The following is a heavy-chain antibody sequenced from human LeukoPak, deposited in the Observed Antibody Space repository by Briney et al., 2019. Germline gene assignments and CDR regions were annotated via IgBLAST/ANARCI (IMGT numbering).Heavy chain of an antibody. CDR1: GFTFSSYS. CDR2: ISSSSYI. J-gene: IGHJ3*02. CDR3: ARENNAFDI. Sequence: GGSLRLSCAGSGFTFSSYSMNWVRQAPGKGLEWVSSISSSSYIYYADSVKGRFTISRDNARNSLYLQMNNLRVEDTAVYYCARENNAFDIWGQGTMVTVSS. V-gene: IGHV3-21*01.